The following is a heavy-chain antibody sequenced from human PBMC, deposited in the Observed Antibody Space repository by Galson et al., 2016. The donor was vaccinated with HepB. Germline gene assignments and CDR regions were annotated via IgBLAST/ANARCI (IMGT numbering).Heavy chain of an antibody. CDR3: AKGAYSLPENFQH. CDR1: GFTFSSYA. D-gene: IGHD2-15*01. V-gene: IGHV3-23*01. Sequence: SLRLSCAASGFTFSSYAMNWVRQPPGKGLEWVSSISGSGGTTHYADSLKGRFTISRDNSKSTLYLQMNSLRAEDTAVYYCAKGAYSLPENFQHWGQGTLVTVSS. J-gene: IGHJ1*01. CDR2: ISGSGGTT.